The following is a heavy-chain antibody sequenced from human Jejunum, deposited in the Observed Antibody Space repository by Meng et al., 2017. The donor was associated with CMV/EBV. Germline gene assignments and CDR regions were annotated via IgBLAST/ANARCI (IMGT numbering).Heavy chain of an antibody. D-gene: IGHD3-22*01. CDR2: ISYSGST. CDR3: ASYYYDASGHNWFDA. J-gene: IGHJ5*02. Sequence: GCISSGDYYWSLLRQAPGKGLEWIGYISYSGSTYYNPSLKTRITISIDTSKAQFSLKMSSVTAADTAVYYCASYYYDASGHNWFDAWGRGILVTVSS. V-gene: IGHV4-30-4*08. CDR1: GCISSGDYY.